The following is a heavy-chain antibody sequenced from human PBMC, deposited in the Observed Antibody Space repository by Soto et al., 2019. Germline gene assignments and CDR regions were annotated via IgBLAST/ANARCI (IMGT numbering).Heavy chain of an antibody. Sequence: GESLEISCEGSGYSFTSSWIGWVRQVPGKGLERMGIIYPGASNTRYSPSFQRQVIISADKSITADYLHTSSMKASDTAMYYCARLAVDNWNDPLGAGPPFDYWGQGTLVTVSS. D-gene: IGHD1-20*01. CDR3: ARLAVDNWNDPLGAGPPFDY. CDR1: GYSFTSSW. J-gene: IGHJ4*02. CDR2: IYPGASNT. V-gene: IGHV5-51*01.